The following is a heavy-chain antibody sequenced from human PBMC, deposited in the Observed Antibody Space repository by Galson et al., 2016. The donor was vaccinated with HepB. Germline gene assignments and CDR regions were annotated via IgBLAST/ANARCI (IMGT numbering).Heavy chain of an antibody. CDR2: TYYRSAWLD. CDR3: TRERRYCSDGSCYSFDY. V-gene: IGHV6-1*01. Sequence: CAISGDSVSSNSATWNWIRQSPSRGLEWLGRTYYRSAWLDDYAISVKSRISINPDTSKNRSSLHLSSVTPEDTAVYYCTRERRYCSDGSCYSFDYWGLGILVTVSS. D-gene: IGHD2-15*01. J-gene: IGHJ4*02. CDR1: GDSVSSNSAT.